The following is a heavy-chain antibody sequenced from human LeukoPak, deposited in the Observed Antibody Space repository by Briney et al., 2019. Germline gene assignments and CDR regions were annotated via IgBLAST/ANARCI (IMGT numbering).Heavy chain of an antibody. CDR3: ARDDFWSGLGI. CDR2: IYTSGST. Sequence: SETLPLTCTVSGGSISSGSYYWSWIPQPAGKGLEWIGRIYTSGSTNYNLSLKSRVTIPVDTSKNQFSLKLSSVTAADTAVYDCARDDFWSGLGIWGQGTMVTVSS. D-gene: IGHD3-3*01. CDR1: GGSISSGSYY. J-gene: IGHJ3*02. V-gene: IGHV4-61*02.